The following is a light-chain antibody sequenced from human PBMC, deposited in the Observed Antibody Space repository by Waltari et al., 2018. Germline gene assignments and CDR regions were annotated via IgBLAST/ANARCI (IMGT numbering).Light chain of an antibody. Sequence: DIQLTQSPSFLSASVGDRVTITCRASQGISSYLAWYQQKPGKAPKLLIYAASTLQSGVPSRFTGVPSGIGIKSGTDFTLTISSLQLEDVATYYCQQAYSPPLTFGQGTRVELK. J-gene: IGKJ1*01. CDR2: AAS. CDR1: QGISSY. CDR3: QQAYSPPLT. V-gene: IGKV1-9*01.